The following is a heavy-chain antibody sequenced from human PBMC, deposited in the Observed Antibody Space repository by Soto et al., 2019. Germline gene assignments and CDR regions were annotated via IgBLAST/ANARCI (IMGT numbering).Heavy chain of an antibody. D-gene: IGHD6-13*01. Sequence: SVKVSCKASGGTFSSYAISWVRQAPGQGLEWMGGIIPIFGTANYTQKFQGRVTITADESTSTAYMELSSLRSEDTAVYYCAHIAAAGTWDYWGQGTLVTVSS. CDR2: IIPIFGTA. CDR3: AHIAAAGTWDY. V-gene: IGHV1-69*13. CDR1: GGTFSSYA. J-gene: IGHJ4*02.